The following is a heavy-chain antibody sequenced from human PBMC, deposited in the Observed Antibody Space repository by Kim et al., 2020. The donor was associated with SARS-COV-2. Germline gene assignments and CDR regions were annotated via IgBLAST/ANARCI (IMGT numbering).Heavy chain of an antibody. Sequence: GGSLRLSCAASGFTFSSYGMHWVRQAPGKGLEWVAVISYDGSNKYYADSVKGRFTISRDNSKNTLYLQMNSLRAEDTAVYYCAKWSSGSAAFDYWGQGTLVTVSS. CDR3: AKWSSGSAAFDY. CDR1: GFTFSSYG. J-gene: IGHJ4*02. CDR2: ISYDGSNK. D-gene: IGHD1-26*01. V-gene: IGHV3-30*18.